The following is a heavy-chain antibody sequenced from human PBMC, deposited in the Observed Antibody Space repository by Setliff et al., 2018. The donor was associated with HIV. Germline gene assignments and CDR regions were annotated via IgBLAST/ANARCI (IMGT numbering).Heavy chain of an antibody. CDR2: INPNTGGT. CDR1: GYTFTGYY. D-gene: IGHD3-10*01. V-gene: IGHV1-2*02. J-gene: IGHJ6*02. CDR3: ARNFGLSPSGKYYYYYGMDI. Sequence: ASVKVSCKASGYTFTGYYMHWVRQAPGQGLEWMGWINPNTGGTNYAQNFQGRVTMTRDTSINAAYMELRGLRSDDTAVYYCARNFGLSPSGKYYYYYGMDIWGQGTTVSVSS.